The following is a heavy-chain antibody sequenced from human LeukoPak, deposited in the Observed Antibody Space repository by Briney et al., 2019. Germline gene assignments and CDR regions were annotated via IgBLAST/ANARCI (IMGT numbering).Heavy chain of an antibody. Sequence: GGSLRLSCAASGFTFSGYSMSWIRQAPGKGLEWVSYISARSTTIYYADSVRGRFTISRDNAKNSLSLQMNSRGAEAPAEYYCAKGPRSLPVRCFVPWGQGTLVTVSS. D-gene: IGHD1-26*01. CDR3: AKGPRSLPVRCFVP. J-gene: IGHJ5*02. CDR1: GFTFSGYS. V-gene: IGHV3-11*01. CDR2: ISARSTTI.